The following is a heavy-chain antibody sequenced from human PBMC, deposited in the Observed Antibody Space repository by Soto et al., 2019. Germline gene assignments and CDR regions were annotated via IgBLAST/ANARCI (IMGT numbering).Heavy chain of an antibody. V-gene: IGHV3-30*19. CDR3: ARVLGENFDY. CDR1: GFTFSSYG. Sequence: GGSLRLSCAASGFTFSSYGMHWVRQAPGKGLEWVAVISYDGSNKYYADSVKGRFTISRDNSKNTLYLQMNSLRAEDTAVYYCARVLGENFDYWGQGTLVTVSS. CDR2: ISYDGSNK. J-gene: IGHJ4*02.